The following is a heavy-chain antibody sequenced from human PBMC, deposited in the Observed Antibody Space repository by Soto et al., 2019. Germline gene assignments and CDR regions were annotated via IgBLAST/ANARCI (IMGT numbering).Heavy chain of an antibody. D-gene: IGHD2-2*01. Sequence: GGSLRLSCAASGFTFSSYAMSWVRQAPGKGLEWVSAISGSGGSTYYADSVKGRFTISRDNSKNTLYLQMNSLRAEDTAVYYCAKGRYCSSTSCYLTRYYYYMDVWGKGTTVTVSS. CDR3: AKGRYCSSTSCYLTRYYYYMDV. CDR2: ISGSGGST. V-gene: IGHV3-23*01. CDR1: GFTFSSYA. J-gene: IGHJ6*03.